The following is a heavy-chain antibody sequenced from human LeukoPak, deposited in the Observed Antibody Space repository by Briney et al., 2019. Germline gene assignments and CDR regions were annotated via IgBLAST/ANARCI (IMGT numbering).Heavy chain of an antibody. CDR3: ARDFSTRVVSYIDV. Sequence: SETLSLTCTVSGGSISSYYWSWIRQPPGKGLEWIGYIYYSGSTNYNPSLKSRVTISVDTSKNQFSLKLSSVTAADTAVYYCARDFSTRVVSYIDVWGKGTTVTVSS. J-gene: IGHJ6*03. D-gene: IGHD2-2*01. CDR2: IYYSGST. V-gene: IGHV4-59*01. CDR1: GGSISSYY.